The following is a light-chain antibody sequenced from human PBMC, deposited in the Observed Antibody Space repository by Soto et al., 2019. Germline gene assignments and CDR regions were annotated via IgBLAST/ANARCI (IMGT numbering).Light chain of an antibody. Sequence: DIQMTQSPSTLSASVGDRVTITCRASQSISSWLAWYQQKPGKAPKLLIYKASSLESGVPSRFSGSGSGTEFTLTISSLQPDDVATYYCQQYNSFVRTFGQGTKVEIK. CDR3: QQYNSFVRT. CDR1: QSISSW. J-gene: IGKJ1*01. CDR2: KAS. V-gene: IGKV1-5*03.